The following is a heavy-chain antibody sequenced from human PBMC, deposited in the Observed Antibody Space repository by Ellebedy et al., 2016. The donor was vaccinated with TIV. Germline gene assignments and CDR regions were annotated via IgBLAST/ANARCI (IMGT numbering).Heavy chain of an antibody. CDR1: GYTFNNYW. D-gene: IGHD1-26*01. CDR3: ASPGGPVGRYAMGV. CDR2: TYPDDSDI. J-gene: IGHJ6*02. Sequence: GESLKISCTGSGYTFNNYWIGWVRQMPGKGLEWMGITYPDDSDIRYSPSFQGQVTISADKSLTTAYVQWSDLKASDSAMYYCASPGGPVGRYAMGVWGQGTTVTVSS. V-gene: IGHV5-51*01.